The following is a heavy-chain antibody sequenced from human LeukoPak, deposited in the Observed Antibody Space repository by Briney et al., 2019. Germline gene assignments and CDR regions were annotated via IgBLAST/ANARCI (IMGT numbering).Heavy chain of an antibody. CDR3: ARSTRRGYFDY. D-gene: IGHD1-26*01. CDR1: GGSISSSSYY. CDR2: IYYSGST. V-gene: IGHV4-39*01. Sequence: SETLSLTCTVSGGSISSSSYYWGWIRQPPGKGLEWIGSIYYSGSTYYNPSLKSRVTISVDTSKNQFSLKLSSVTAADTAVYYCARSTRRGYFDYRGQGTLVTVSS. J-gene: IGHJ4*02.